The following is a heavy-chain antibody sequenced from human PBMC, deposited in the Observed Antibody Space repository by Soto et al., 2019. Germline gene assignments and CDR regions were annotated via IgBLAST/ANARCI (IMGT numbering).Heavy chain of an antibody. CDR2: ISYDGSKQ. CDR3: ARRRFLDSPLDF. V-gene: IGHV3-30*03. D-gene: IGHD3-3*01. Sequence: QVQLVESGGGVVQPGRSLRLSCSVSGFTFSTYGMLWVRQAPGKGLAWVAFISYDGSKQYYEDSVRGRFTISRANSNNTLYLQMNNMTREDTAVYFCARRRFLDSPLDFWGQGTLVTVSS. CDR1: GFTFSTYG. J-gene: IGHJ4*02.